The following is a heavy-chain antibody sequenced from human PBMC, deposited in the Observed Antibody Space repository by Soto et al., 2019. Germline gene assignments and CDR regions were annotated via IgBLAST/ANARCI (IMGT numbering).Heavy chain of an antibody. CDR2: IYPGDSDT. CDR1: GYSFTSYW. J-gene: IGHJ4*02. D-gene: IGHD5-12*01. Sequence: PGESLKISCKGSGYSFTSYWIGWVRQMPGKGLEWMGIIYPGDSDTRYSPSFQGQVTISADKSISTAYLQWSSLKASDTAMYYCARQGYSGYDSVGIIDYWGQGTLVTVSS. CDR3: ARQGYSGYDSVGIIDY. V-gene: IGHV5-51*01.